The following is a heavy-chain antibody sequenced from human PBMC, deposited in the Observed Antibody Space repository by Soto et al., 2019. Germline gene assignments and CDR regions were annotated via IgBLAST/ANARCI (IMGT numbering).Heavy chain of an antibody. D-gene: IGHD6-6*01. CDR3: TGSSSRIGMDV. J-gene: IGHJ6*02. V-gene: IGHV4-39*01. Sequence: PSETLSLTCTVSGGSISSSSYYWGWIRQPPGKGLEWIGSIYYSGSTYYNPSLKSRVTISVDTSKNQFSLKLSSVTAADTAVYYCTGSSSRIGMDVWGQGTTVTVS. CDR2: IYYSGST. CDR1: GGSISSSSYY.